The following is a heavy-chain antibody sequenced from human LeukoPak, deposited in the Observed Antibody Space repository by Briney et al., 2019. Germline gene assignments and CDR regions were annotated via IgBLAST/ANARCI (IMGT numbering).Heavy chain of an antibody. CDR2: INSDGSST. CDR3: ARRGAVTYAFDI. J-gene: IGHJ3*02. Sequence: PGGSLRLSCAASGFTFSNYWMNWVRQAPGKGLVWVSRINSDGSSTSYVDSVKGRFTISRDNAKNTLYLQMNSLRAEDTAVYYCARRGAVTYAFDIWGQGTMVTVSS. D-gene: IGHD4-17*01. V-gene: IGHV3-74*01. CDR1: GFTFSNYW.